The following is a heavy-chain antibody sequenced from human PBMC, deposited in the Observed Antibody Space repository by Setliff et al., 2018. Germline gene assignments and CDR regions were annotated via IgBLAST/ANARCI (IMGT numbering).Heavy chain of an antibody. V-gene: IGHV1-18*01. CDR2: ISAYNGKT. Sequence: ASVKVSCKASGYNLSNSILSWVRQAPGQGLEWVGWISAYNGKTYFAQKFQDRITLTTDTSTNTGYLELRGLRSDDTAVYYCLRLVRYCTKIACQATSGDEVWGLGTLVTVSS. CDR1: GYNLSNSI. D-gene: IGHD2-8*01. J-gene: IGHJ4*02. CDR3: LRLVRYCTKIACQATSGDEV.